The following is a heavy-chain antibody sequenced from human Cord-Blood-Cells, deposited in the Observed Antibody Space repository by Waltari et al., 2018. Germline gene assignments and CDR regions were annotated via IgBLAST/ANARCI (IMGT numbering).Heavy chain of an antibody. Sequence: QVQLQESGPGLVKPSETLSLTCTVSGGSISSHYWSWIRQPPGKGLEWIVYIYYSGSTNYNPSLKSRVTISVDTSKNQFSLKLSSVTAADTAVYYCARVIAAAGLWYFDLWGRGTLVTVSS. V-gene: IGHV4-59*11. D-gene: IGHD6-13*01. CDR2: IYYSGST. CDR3: ARVIAAAGLWYFDL. CDR1: GGSISSHY. J-gene: IGHJ2*01.